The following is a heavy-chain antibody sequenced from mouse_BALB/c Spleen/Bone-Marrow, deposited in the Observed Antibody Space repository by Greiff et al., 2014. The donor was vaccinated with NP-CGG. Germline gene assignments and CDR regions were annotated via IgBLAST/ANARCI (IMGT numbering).Heavy chain of an antibody. V-gene: IGHV5-4*02. CDR2: ISDGGSYT. CDR1: GFTFSDYY. CDR3: ARSGERYGAMDY. Sequence: EVHLVESGGGLVKPGGSLKLSCAASGFTFSDYYMYWVRQTPEKRLEWVATISDGGSYTYYPDSVKGRFTISRDNAKNNLYLQMSSLKPEDTAMYYCARSGERYGAMDYWGQGTSVTVSS. J-gene: IGHJ4*01. D-gene: IGHD1-1*02.